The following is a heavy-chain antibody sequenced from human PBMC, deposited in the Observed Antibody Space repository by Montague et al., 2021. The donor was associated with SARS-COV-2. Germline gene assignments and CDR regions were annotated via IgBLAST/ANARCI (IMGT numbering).Heavy chain of an antibody. V-gene: IGHV3-23*01. J-gene: IGHJ4*02. D-gene: IGHD3-22*01. Sequence: SLRLSCAASGFTFSSYAMSWVRQAPGKGLEWVSAISGSGGSTYYADSVKGRFTLSRDNSKNTLYLQMNSLRAEDTSVYYCRVGNYYDSISDYWGQGTLVTVSS. CDR2: ISGSGGST. CDR1: GFTFSSYA. CDR3: RVGNYYDSISDY.